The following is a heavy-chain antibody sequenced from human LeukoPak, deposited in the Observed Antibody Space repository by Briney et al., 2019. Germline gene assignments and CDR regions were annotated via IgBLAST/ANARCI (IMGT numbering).Heavy chain of an antibody. CDR2: ISSSGSTI. CDR1: GFTFSIYG. D-gene: IGHD2/OR15-2a*01. Sequence: GGSLRLSCAASGFTFSIYGMNWVRQAPGKGLEWLSYISSSGSTIYYADSVKGRFTISRDNAKNSLYLQMNSLRAEDTAVYYCARDLGLSYYYYMDVWGKGTTVTVSS. V-gene: IGHV3-48*04. CDR3: ARDLGLSYYYYMDV. J-gene: IGHJ6*03.